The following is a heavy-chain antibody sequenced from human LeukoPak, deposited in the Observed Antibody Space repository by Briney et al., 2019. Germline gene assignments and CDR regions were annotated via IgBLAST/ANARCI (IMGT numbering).Heavy chain of an antibody. Sequence: GGSLRLSCAASGFTFSSYATSWVRQAPGKGLEWVSAISGSGGSTYYADSVKGRFTISRDNSKNTLYLQMNSLRAEDTAVYYCAKASRELIGFDYWGQGTLVTVSS. CDR1: GFTFSSYA. V-gene: IGHV3-23*01. CDR3: AKASRELIGFDY. J-gene: IGHJ4*02. D-gene: IGHD1-26*01. CDR2: ISGSGGST.